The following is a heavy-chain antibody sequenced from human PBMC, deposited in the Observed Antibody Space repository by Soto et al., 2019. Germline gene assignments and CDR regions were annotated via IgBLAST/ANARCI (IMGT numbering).Heavy chain of an antibody. D-gene: IGHD6-6*01. V-gene: IGHV3-74*01. CDR1: GFTFRSYW. CDR2: INSDGSST. J-gene: IGHJ4*02. Sequence: GGSLRLSCAASGFTFRSYWMQWVRQAPGKGLVWVSWINSDGSSTSYADSVKGRFTISRDNAKNTLYLQMNSLRAEDTAVYYCSSGGSSLNFDSWGQGTLVTVSS. CDR3: SSGGSSLNFDS.